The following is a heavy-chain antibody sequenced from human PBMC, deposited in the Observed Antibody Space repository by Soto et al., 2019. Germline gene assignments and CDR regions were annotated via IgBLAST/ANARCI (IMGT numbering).Heavy chain of an antibody. CDR2: INHSGST. J-gene: IGHJ4*02. CDR3: AHKNTVVTPFNY. Sequence: SETLSLTCAVYGGSFSCYYWIWIRQPPGKGLEWIGEINHSGSTSYNPSLKSRVTISVDTSKNQFSLKLSSVTAADTAVYYCAHKNTVVTPFNYWGQGTLVTVSS. CDR1: GGSFSCYY. V-gene: IGHV4-34*01. D-gene: IGHD2-15*01.